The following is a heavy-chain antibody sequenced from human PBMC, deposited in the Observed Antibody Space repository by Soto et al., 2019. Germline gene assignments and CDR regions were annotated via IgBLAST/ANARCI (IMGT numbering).Heavy chain of an antibody. J-gene: IGHJ5*02. CDR2: IIPIFGTA. CDR3: AGGGFGELWWFDP. V-gene: IGHV1-69*01. Sequence: QVQLVQSGAEVKKPGSSVKVSCKASGGTFSSYAISWVRQAPGQGLEWMGGIIPIFGTANYAQKFQGRVTFPGDEPTSTAYVELGSLRSEDRAVYYCAGGGFGELWWFDPWGQGTLVTVSS. CDR1: GGTFSSYA. D-gene: IGHD3-10*01.